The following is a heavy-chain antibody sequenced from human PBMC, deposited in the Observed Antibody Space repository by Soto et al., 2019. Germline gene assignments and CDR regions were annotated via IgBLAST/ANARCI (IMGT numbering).Heavy chain of an antibody. Sequence: SVKVSCKASGGTFSSYTISWVRQAPGQGLEWMGRIIPILGIANYAQKFQGRVTITADKSTSTAYMELSSLRSEDTAVYYCARSGHDSSGYYSYWGQGTLVT. CDR2: IIPILGIA. J-gene: IGHJ4*02. CDR3: ARSGHDSSGYYSY. V-gene: IGHV1-69*02. CDR1: GGTFSSYT. D-gene: IGHD3-22*01.